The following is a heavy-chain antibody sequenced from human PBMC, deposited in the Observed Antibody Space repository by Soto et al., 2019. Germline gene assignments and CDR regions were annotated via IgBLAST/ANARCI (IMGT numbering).Heavy chain of an antibody. CDR1: GDTFSSYA. V-gene: IGHV1-69*13. CDR2: IIPIFGTA. J-gene: IGHJ4*02. Sequence: GXSVKGSCKASGDTFSSYAISWVRQAPGQGLEWMGGIIPIFGTANYAQKFQGRVTITADESTSTAYMELSSLRSEDTAVYYCARSRVRSGYSSGWAPQTFGYWGQGTLVTGSS. CDR3: ARSRVRSGYSSGWAPQTFGY. D-gene: IGHD6-19*01.